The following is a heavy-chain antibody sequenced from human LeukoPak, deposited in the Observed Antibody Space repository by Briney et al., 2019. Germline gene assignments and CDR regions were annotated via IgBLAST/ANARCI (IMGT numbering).Heavy chain of an antibody. V-gene: IGHV4-34*01. CDR1: GGSFSGYF. Sequence: PSETLSLTCAVYGGSFSGYFWSWIRQPPGRGLEWIGEINHSGNTYHNPSLKSRVTISVDTSKKQFSLNLSSMTAADTAVYYCARDPGGYSYAHYFDYWGQGTLVTVSS. CDR2: INHSGNT. D-gene: IGHD5-18*01. CDR3: ARDPGGYSYAHYFDY. J-gene: IGHJ4*02.